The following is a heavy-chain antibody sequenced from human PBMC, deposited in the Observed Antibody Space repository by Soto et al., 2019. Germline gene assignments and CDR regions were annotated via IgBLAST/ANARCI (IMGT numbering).Heavy chain of an antibody. CDR3: ARDSSYYGSGSYYSEYNWFDP. V-gene: IGHV3-30-3*01. J-gene: IGHJ5*02. CDR2: ISYDGSNK. D-gene: IGHD3-10*01. CDR1: GFTFSSYA. Sequence: GGSLRLSCAASGFTFSSYAMHWVRQAPGKGLEWVAVISYDGSNKYYADSVKGRFTISRDNSKNTLYLQMNSLRAEDTAVYYCARDSSYYGSGSYYSEYNWFDPWGQGTRVTVSS.